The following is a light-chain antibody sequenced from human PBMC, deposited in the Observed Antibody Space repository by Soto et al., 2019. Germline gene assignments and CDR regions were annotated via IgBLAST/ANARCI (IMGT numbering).Light chain of an antibody. CDR3: QQYEAVVT. Sequence: EILLTQSPVTLSLSPGERATLSCRASQNVRGYLAWYQQKPGQAPRLLIDGASTRATGIPDRFSGSGSGTDFTLTISRLEPEDVAVYYCQQYEAVVTFGQGTKVDIK. J-gene: IGKJ1*01. CDR2: GAS. CDR1: QNVRGY. V-gene: IGKV3-20*01.